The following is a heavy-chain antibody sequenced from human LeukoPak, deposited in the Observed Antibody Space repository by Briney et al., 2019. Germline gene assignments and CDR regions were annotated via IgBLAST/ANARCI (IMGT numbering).Heavy chain of an antibody. V-gene: IGHV5-10-1*01. CDR1: GYGFSSYW. D-gene: IGHD2-8*02. CDR2: IDPGDSFT. J-gene: IGHJ4*02. CDR3: ARDGGGVSSWVSH. Sequence: GESLKISCKGSGYGFSSYWISWVRRMPGKGREWMGRIDPGDSFTNYRPSLEGRVTISADKSLSTVYLQWSSLKASDTAIYYCARDGGGVSSWVSHWGQGTLVTVSS.